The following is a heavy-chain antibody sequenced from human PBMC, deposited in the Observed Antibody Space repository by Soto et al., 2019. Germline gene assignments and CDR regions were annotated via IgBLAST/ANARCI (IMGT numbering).Heavy chain of an antibody. CDR3: ASNVNYYDSSGPNYWYFDL. Sequence: QVQLQESGPGLVKPSETLSLTCTVSGGSISSYYWSWIRQPPGKGLEWLGYIYYSGSTNYNPSLKSRVTISVDTSKNQFSLKLNSVTAADTAVYYCASNVNYYDSSGPNYWYFDLWGRGTLVTVSS. D-gene: IGHD3-22*01. V-gene: IGHV4-59*08. CDR1: GGSISSYY. CDR2: IYYSGST. J-gene: IGHJ2*01.